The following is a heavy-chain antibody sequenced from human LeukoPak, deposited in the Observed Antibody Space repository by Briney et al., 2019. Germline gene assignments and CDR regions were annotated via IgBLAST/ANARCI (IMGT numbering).Heavy chain of an antibody. Sequence: SETLPLTCNVSGGSISRYYWSWIRQPPGKGLEWIGYVYYSGSTNYNPSLKSRVTISVDTSKNQFSLNLSSVTAADTAVYYCAREDCSGGSCYRNWFDPWGQGTLVTVSS. D-gene: IGHD2-15*01. CDR3: AREDCSGGSCYRNWFDP. CDR1: GGSISRYY. V-gene: IGHV4-59*08. CDR2: VYYSGST. J-gene: IGHJ5*02.